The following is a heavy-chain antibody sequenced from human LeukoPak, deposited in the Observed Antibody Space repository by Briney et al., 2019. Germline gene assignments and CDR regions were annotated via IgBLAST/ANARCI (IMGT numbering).Heavy chain of an antibody. J-gene: IGHJ6*02. V-gene: IGHV3-30*03. Sequence: PGGSLRLSCAASGITFRSYGMHWVRQAPGKGLEWVAVISYDGSHKYYADSVKGRFSISRDNSKNTLYLQMNSLRAEDTAVYYCARETAAAPYYYGMDVWGQGTTVTVSS. CDR2: ISYDGSHK. CDR3: ARETAAAPYYYGMDV. D-gene: IGHD6-13*01. CDR1: GITFRSYG.